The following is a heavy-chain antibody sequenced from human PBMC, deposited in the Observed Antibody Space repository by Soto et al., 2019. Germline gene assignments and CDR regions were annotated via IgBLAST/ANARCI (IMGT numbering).Heavy chain of an antibody. CDR1: GFTFSSYA. CDR3: ARGGRSSSKTVFDY. CDR2: ISGSGGST. D-gene: IGHD6-6*01. J-gene: IGHJ4*02. Sequence: GGSLRLSCAASGFTFSSYAMSWVRQAPGKGLEWVSAISGSGGSTYYADSVKGRFTISRDNSKNTLYLKMNSLRAEDTALYYCARGGRSSSKTVFDYWGQGTLVTVSS. V-gene: IGHV3-23*01.